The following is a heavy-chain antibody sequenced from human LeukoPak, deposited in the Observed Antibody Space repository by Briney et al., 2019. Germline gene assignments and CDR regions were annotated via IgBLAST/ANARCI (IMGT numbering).Heavy chain of an antibody. Sequence: SVKVSCKASGGTFSSYAISWVRQAPGQGLEWMGGIIPIFGTENYAQKFQGRVTITADESTSTAYMELSSLRSEDTAVYYCARDRYSNYDWFDPWGQGTLVTVSS. J-gene: IGHJ5*02. V-gene: IGHV1-69*13. CDR2: IIPIFGTE. CDR1: GGTFSSYA. CDR3: ARDRYSNYDWFDP. D-gene: IGHD4-11*01.